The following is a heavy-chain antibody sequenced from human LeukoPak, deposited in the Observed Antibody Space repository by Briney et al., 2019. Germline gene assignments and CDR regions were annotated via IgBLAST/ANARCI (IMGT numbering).Heavy chain of an antibody. V-gene: IGHV4-4*02. CDR2: IYHSGST. CDR3: ARDFYYPPVWYFDL. J-gene: IGHJ2*01. CDR1: GGSISSSNW. D-gene: IGHD3-10*01. Sequence: SETLSLTCAVSGGSISSSNWWRWVRQPPGKGLEWIGEIYHSGSTNYNPSLKSRVTISVDKSKNQFSLKLSSVTAADTAVYYCARDFYYPPVWYFDLWGRGTLVTVSS.